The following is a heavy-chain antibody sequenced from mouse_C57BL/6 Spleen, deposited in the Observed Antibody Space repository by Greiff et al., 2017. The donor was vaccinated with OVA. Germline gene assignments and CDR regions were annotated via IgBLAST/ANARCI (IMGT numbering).Heavy chain of an antibody. CDR3: ARDPLLSVRYFDV. J-gene: IGHJ1*03. Sequence: EVMLVESGGGLVKPGGSLKLSCAASGFTFSSYAMSWVRQTPEKRLEWVATISDGGSYTYYPDNVQGRFTISRDNAKNNLYLQMSHLKSEDTAMYYCARDPLLSVRYFDVWGTGTTVTVSS. CDR2: ISDGGSYT. CDR1: GFTFSSYA. V-gene: IGHV5-4*01. D-gene: IGHD2-1*01.